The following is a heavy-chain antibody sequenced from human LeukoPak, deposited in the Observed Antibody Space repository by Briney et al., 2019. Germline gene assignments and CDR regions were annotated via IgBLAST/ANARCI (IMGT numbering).Heavy chain of an antibody. J-gene: IGHJ4*02. D-gene: IGHD3-22*01. CDR2: ISNDIRNT. V-gene: IGHV3-30-3*01. Sequence: GSLRLSCAASGFTFSSYPMHWVRQAPGRGLEWVAVISNDIRNTYYADSVKGRFSISRDNPKNTLYLQMNSLRADDTALYYCARDSSGYPFDDWGQGTLVTVSS. CDR3: ARDSSGYPFDD. CDR1: GFTFSSYP.